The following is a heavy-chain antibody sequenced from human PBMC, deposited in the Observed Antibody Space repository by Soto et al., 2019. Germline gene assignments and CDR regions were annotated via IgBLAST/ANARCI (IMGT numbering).Heavy chain of an antibody. V-gene: IGHV1-3*01. CDR2: RKAGNGDT. CDR3: ARGGYSGSYHPLDY. D-gene: IGHD1-26*01. Sequence: ASVKVSCKASGDTFSSNGIQWVRQAPGQGLEWMGWRKAGNGDTKYSQNFQGRVTITRDTSATTAYMEMSSLTSAATAVYYCARGGYSGSYHPLDYWGPGPLRTVSS. J-gene: IGHJ4*02. CDR1: GDTFSSNG.